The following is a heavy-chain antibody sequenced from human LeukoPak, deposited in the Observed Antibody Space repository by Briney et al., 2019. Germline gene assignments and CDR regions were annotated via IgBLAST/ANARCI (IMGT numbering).Heavy chain of an antibody. D-gene: IGHD5/OR15-5a*01. J-gene: IGHJ4*02. V-gene: IGHV3-23*01. Sequence: GGSLRLSCAVSGFTFSSYAVSWVRQAPGMGLEWVSNVSGSGDSTYYADSVKGRVTISRDNSKNTLFLQVNSLRAEDTAVYYCAKDGSAVNDHADNLLFDHWGQGTLVTVSS. CDR2: VSGSGDST. CDR1: GFTFSSYA. CDR3: AKDGSAVNDHADNLLFDH.